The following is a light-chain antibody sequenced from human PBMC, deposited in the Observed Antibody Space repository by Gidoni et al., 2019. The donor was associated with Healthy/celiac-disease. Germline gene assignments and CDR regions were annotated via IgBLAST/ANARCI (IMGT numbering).Light chain of an antibody. J-gene: IGKJ2*04. Sequence: DIVMTQSPDSLAVSLGERATINCKSSQSVLYSSNNKNYLAWYQQKPGQPPKLLIYWASTRESGVPDRFSGSGSGTDFTFTISSLQAEDVAVYYCQQYYSTPCSFGQGTKLEIK. V-gene: IGKV4-1*01. CDR3: QQYYSTPCS. CDR2: WAS. CDR1: QSVLYSSNNKNY.